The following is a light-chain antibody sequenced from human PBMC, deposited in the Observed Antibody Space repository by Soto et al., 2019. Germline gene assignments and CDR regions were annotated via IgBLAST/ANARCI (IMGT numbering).Light chain of an antibody. Sequence: QSVLTQPASVSGSPGQSITISCTGTSSDVGGFDYVSWYQQHPGKAPKLMIYEVSKRPSGVSNRFSGSKSGNTASLTISGLQAEDEADYYCSSYAGSNNFVFGTGTKVTVL. V-gene: IGLV2-14*01. J-gene: IGLJ1*01. CDR3: SSYAGSNNFV. CDR2: EVS. CDR1: SSDVGGFDY.